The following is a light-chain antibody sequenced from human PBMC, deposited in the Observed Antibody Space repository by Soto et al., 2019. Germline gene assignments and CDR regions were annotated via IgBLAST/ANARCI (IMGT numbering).Light chain of an antibody. CDR1: SSDVGAYKY. Sequence: HSALTQPPSASGSPGQSVTISCTVTSSDVGAYKYVSWYQQYPGKAPKLMIYEVSKRPSGVPDRFSGSKSGNTASLTVSGLQAEDEADYYCTSYVGSNIWVFGGGTKLTVL. CDR3: TSYVGSNIWV. V-gene: IGLV2-8*01. CDR2: EVS. J-gene: IGLJ3*02.